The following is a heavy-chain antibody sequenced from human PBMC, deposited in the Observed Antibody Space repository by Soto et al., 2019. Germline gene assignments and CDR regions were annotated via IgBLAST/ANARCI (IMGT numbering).Heavy chain of an antibody. CDR2: IYYSGST. CDR3: FIVVVPAAKGNFDY. V-gene: IGHV4-39*01. D-gene: IGHD2-2*01. CDR1: GGSISSSSYY. J-gene: IGHJ4*02. Sequence: SETLSLTCTVSGGSISSSSYYWGWIRQPPGKGLEWIGSIYYSGSTYYNPSLKSRVTISVDTSKNQFSLKLSSVTAADTAVYYCFIVVVPAAKGNFDYWGQGTLVTVSS.